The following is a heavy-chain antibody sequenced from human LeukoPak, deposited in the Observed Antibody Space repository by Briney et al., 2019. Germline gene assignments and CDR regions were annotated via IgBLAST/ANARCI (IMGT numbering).Heavy chain of an antibody. Sequence: SETLSLTCTVSGGSISSYYWSWIRQPPGKGLEWIGYIYYSGSTNYNPSLKSRVTISVDTSKNQFSLKLSSVTAADTAVYYCARDSSYYDSSGIYYYYGMDVWGQGTTVTVSS. J-gene: IGHJ6*02. D-gene: IGHD3-22*01. CDR1: GGSISSYY. V-gene: IGHV4-59*01. CDR2: IYYSGST. CDR3: ARDSSYYDSSGIYYYYGMDV.